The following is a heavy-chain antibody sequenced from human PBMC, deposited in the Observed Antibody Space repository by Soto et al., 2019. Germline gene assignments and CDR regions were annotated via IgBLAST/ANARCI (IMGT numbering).Heavy chain of an antibody. CDR2: ISYDGSNK. D-gene: IGHD3-9*01. Sequence: AGGSLRLSCAASGFTFSSYAMHWVRQAPGKGLEWVAVISYDGSNKYYADSVKGRFTISRDNSKNMLYLQMNSLRAEDTAVYYCARDYRYFDWLGLDYYYYGMDVWGQGTTVTVSS. CDR3: ARDYRYFDWLGLDYYYYGMDV. V-gene: IGHV3-30-3*01. J-gene: IGHJ6*02. CDR1: GFTFSSYA.